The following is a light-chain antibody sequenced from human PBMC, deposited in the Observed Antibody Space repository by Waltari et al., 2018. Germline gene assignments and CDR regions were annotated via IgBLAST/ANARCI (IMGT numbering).Light chain of an antibody. CDR1: QSISNW. J-gene: IGKJ4*01. V-gene: IGKV1-5*03. CDR2: KAS. Sequence: DIQMTQSPSTLSASVEDRFTITCRASQSISNWLAWYQQKPGKAPKLLIYKASTLESGVPSKFSGSGSGTEFTLTISSLQPDDFATYYCQQYNSYSLLTFGGGTKVEIK. CDR3: QQYNSYSLLT.